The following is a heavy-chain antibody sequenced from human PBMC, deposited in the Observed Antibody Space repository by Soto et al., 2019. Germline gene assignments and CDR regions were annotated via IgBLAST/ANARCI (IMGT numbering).Heavy chain of an antibody. CDR3: AMDYGDRPEYFKH. J-gene: IGHJ1*01. Sequence: QVQLLQSGPDLKRPGASMKVSCKASGYTFTSYGISWVRQAPGQGLEWMAWISPLKGRTQYSQKAQGRVTLSTATSSNTAYMEMTTLRVDDTAVYYCAMDYGDRPEYFKHWGQGPLVTVS. D-gene: IGHD4-17*01. V-gene: IGHV1-18*04. CDR2: ISPLKGRT. CDR1: GYTFTSYG.